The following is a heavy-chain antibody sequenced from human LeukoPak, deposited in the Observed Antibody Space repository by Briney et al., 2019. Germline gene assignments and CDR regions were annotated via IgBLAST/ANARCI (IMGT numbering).Heavy chain of an antibody. CDR2: IWYDGSNK. CDR1: GFTFSSYG. CDR3: ARGERGYSYGYHFDY. J-gene: IGHJ4*02. Sequence: AGGSLRLSCAASGFTFSSYGMHWVRQAPGKGLEWVAVIWYDGSNKYYADSVKGRFTISRDNSKNTLYLQMNSLRAEDTAVYYCARGERGYSYGYHFDYWGQGTLVTVSS. D-gene: IGHD5-18*01. V-gene: IGHV3-33*01.